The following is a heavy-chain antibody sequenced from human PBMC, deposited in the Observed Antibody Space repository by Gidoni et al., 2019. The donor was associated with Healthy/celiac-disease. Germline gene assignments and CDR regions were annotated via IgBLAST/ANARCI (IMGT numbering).Heavy chain of an antibody. D-gene: IGHD3-16*02. CDR3: AKDKRSMITFGGVIGINAFDI. Sequence: EVQLLESGGGLVHPGGSLRPSCASSGFTFSRYAMRWVRKAPGKGLDWVTGSSGSGGRTYYAETVKGRFTISRDNSKNRMYLQMNSLRAEDTAVYYWAKDKRSMITFGGVIGINAFDIWGQGKMVTVSS. V-gene: IGHV3-23*01. J-gene: IGHJ3*02. CDR1: GFTFSRYA. CDR2: SSGSGGRT.